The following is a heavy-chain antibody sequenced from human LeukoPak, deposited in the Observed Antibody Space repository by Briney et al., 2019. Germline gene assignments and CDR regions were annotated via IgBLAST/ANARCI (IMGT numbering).Heavy chain of an antibody. Sequence: PSETLSLTCTVSGGSISPYYWSWIRQPPGKGLEYIGYIYYSGTTDYNPSLKSRVTISVDTSKNQFSLKVTSVSAADTAVYYCARIMRTPGGMDVWGQGTTVTVSS. CDR2: IYYSGTT. D-gene: IGHD1-7*01. J-gene: IGHJ6*02. CDR3: ARIMRTPGGMDV. CDR1: GGSISPYY. V-gene: IGHV4-59*01.